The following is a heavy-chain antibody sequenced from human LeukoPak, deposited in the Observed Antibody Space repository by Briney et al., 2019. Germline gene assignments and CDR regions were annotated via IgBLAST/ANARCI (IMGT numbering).Heavy chain of an antibody. V-gene: IGHV3-48*04. D-gene: IGHD3-3*01. J-gene: IGHJ4*02. CDR1: GFTFTTYS. CDR2: ISITSRTT. Sequence: GGSLRLSCAASGFTFTTYSMNWVRQAPGKGLQWVSYISITSRTTNYADSVKGRFTISRDNAKNSLYLQMNSLRAEDTAVYYCARGLRYTILGGDYYWGQGTLVTVSS. CDR3: ARGLRYTILGGDYY.